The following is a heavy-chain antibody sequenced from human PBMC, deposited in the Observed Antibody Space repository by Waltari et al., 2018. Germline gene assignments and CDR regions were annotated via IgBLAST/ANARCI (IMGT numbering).Heavy chain of an antibody. V-gene: IGHV3-9*01. Sequence: EVQLVESGGGLVQPGRSLRLSCSASGFDFYASAMHWVRQVPGKGLEWVSVVSWSGATVGYADSVNGRFAISRDNAKNSLYLQMNSLRVEDTAFYYCAASRGVYWYFDFWGRGTLVSVSS. D-gene: IGHD3-16*01. J-gene: IGHJ2*01. CDR1: GFDFYASA. CDR3: AASRGVYWYFDF. CDR2: VSWSGATV.